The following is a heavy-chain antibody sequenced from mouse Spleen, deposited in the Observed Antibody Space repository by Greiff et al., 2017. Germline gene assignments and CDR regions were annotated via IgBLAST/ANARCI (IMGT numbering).Heavy chain of an antibody. D-gene: IGHD4-1*01. CDR1: GYTFTDYY. Sequence: EVQLQQSGPVLVKPGASVKMSCKASGYTFTDYYMNWVKQSHGKSLEWIGVINPYNGGTSYNQKFKGKATLTVDKSSSTAYMELNSLTSEDSAVYYCVRRVGRRDYFDYWGQGTTLTVSS. CDR3: VRRVGRRDYFDY. J-gene: IGHJ2*01. CDR2: INPYNGGT. V-gene: IGHV1-19*01.